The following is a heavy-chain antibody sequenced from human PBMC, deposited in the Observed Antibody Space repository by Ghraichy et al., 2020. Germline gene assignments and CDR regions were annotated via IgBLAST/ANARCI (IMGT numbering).Heavy chain of an antibody. V-gene: IGHV4-39*01. D-gene: IGHD1-26*01. CDR3: ASPGRGSHDY. CDR1: GGSISSSSYY. CDR2: IYYSGST. Sequence: SQTLSLTCTVSGGSISSSSYYWGWIRQPPGKGLEWIGSIYYSGSTYYNPSLKSRVTISVDTSKNQFSLKLSSVTAADTAVYYCASPGRGSHDYWGQGTLVTVSS. J-gene: IGHJ4*02.